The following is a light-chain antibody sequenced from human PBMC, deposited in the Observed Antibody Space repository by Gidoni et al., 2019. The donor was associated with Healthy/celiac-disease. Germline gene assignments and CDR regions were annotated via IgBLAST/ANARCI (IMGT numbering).Light chain of an antibody. CDR3: ETWDSNTQV. V-gene: IGLV4-60*03. J-gene: IGLJ3*02. CDR1: SGHSSYI. Sequence: QPALTPSSSASPSLGSSVKLTCTLSSGHSSYIIAWHQQQPGNAPRYLMKLEGSGSYNKGSGVPDRFAGSSSGAARYLTISNLQAEDEADYCCETWDSNTQVFGGGTKLTVL. CDR2: LEGSGSY.